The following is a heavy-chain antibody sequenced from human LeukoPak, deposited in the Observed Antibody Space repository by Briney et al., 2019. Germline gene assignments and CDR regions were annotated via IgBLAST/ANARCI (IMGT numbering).Heavy chain of an antibody. J-gene: IGHJ4*02. CDR3: AIRLRVVVITGYFDY. D-gene: IGHD3-22*01. CDR1: GGTFSSYA. CDR2: ITPIFGTA. Sequence: SVKVSCKASGGTFSSYAISWVRQAPGQGLEWMGGITPIFGTANYAQKFQGRVTITTDESTSTAYMELSSLRSEDTAVYYCAIRLRVVVITGYFDYWGQGTLVTVSS. V-gene: IGHV1-69*05.